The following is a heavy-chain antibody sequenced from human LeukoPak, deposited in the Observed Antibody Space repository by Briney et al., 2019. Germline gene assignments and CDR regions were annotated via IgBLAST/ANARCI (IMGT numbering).Heavy chain of an antibody. D-gene: IGHD5-18*01. V-gene: IGHV4-59*01. CDR3: ARTHDAHTAMAQGAFDI. CDR2: IYYSGST. Sequence: SETLSLTCTVSGGSISSYYWSWIRQPPGKGLEWIGYIYYSGSTNYNPSLKSRVTISVDTSKNQFSLKLSSVTAADTAVYYCARTHDAHTAMAQGAFDIWGQGTMVTVSS. J-gene: IGHJ3*02. CDR1: GGSISSYY.